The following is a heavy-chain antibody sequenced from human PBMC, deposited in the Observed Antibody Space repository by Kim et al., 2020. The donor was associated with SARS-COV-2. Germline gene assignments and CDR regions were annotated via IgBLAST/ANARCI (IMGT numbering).Heavy chain of an antibody. CDR3: AKPGGSGGYYRYFDS. D-gene: IGHD3-10*01. V-gene: IGHV3-23*01. CDR1: GFTFNMYA. J-gene: IGHJ4*02. CDR2: ISSSDTT. Sequence: GGSLRLSCVASGFTFNMYAMTWVRQAPGKGLEWVSDISSSDTTYYADSVKGRFTTFRDNSKNTLYLQMNSLRAEDTAAYYCAKPGGSGGYYRYFDSWGQGTQVTFSS.